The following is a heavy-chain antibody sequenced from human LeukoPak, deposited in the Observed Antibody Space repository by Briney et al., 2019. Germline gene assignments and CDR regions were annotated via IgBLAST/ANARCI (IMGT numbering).Heavy chain of an antibody. V-gene: IGHV3-15*01. Sequence: GGSLRLSCAASGFTFSSYSMNWVRQAPGKGLEWVGRIKSKTDGSTTDYAAPVKGRFTISRDDSKNTLYLQMNSLRAEDTAVYYCAELGITMIGGVWGKGTTVTISS. CDR1: GFTFSSYS. CDR3: AELGITMIGGV. CDR2: IKSKTDGSTT. D-gene: IGHD3-10*02. J-gene: IGHJ6*04.